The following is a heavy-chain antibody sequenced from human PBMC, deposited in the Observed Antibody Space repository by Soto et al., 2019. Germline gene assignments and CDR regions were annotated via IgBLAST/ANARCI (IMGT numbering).Heavy chain of an antibody. Sequence: VGSLRLSCAASGFTFSIFAMSWVRQSPGKGLEWVSTMSGSGGSTYYADAVKGRCSISRDNSMGTLYLQMKSLRVEDTAIYYCAKEGSRGSTVDLGYWGQGTLVTVAS. V-gene: IGHV3-23*01. D-gene: IGHD3-10*01. J-gene: IGHJ4*02. CDR2: MSGSGGST. CDR1: GFTFSIFA. CDR3: AKEGSRGSTVDLGY.